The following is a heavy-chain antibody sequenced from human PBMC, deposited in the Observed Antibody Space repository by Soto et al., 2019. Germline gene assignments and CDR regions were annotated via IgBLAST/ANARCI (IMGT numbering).Heavy chain of an antibody. CDR2: IKSDGSSI. CDR1: GFTFSNYW. D-gene: IGHD3-10*01. J-gene: IGHJ4*02. Sequence: EVQLVESGGGLVQPGGSLRLSCAASGFTFSNYWMHWVRQAPGKGLVWVSRIKSDGSSISYADSVKGRFTISRDNARNTLYLQMNSLRAEDTAVYHCARGGFSGSGSYIQGDYWGQGTLVTVSS. V-gene: IGHV3-74*01. CDR3: ARGGFSGSGSYIQGDY.